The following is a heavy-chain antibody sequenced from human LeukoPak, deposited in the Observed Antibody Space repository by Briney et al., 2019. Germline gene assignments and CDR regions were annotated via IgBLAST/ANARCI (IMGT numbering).Heavy chain of an antibody. J-gene: IGHJ5*02. CDR2: IWYDGSNK. Sequence: QPGRSLRLSCAASGFTFSSYGMHWVRQAPGKGLEWVAVIWYDGSNKYYADSVKGRFTISRDNDKNAVYLQMNSLRADDTAIYYCVRDRGGAYSGDNLFDPWGQGTLVTVSS. CDR3: VRDRGGAYSGDNLFDP. CDR1: GFTFSSYG. D-gene: IGHD2-21*01. V-gene: IGHV3-33*01.